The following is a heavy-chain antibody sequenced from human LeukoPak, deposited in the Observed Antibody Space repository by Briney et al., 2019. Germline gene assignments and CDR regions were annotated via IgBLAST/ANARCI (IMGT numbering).Heavy chain of an antibody. D-gene: IGHD1/OR15-1a*01. Sequence: GGSLRLSCAASGFTFSDYWMSWVRQVPGKGLEWVANIKQDGSEKNYVDSVKGRFTISRDNAKSSLYLQMNSMRAEDRAIYYCARNKRGDYWGQGALVTVSS. J-gene: IGHJ4*02. CDR1: GFTFSDYW. CDR3: ARNKRGDY. V-gene: IGHV3-7*01. CDR2: IKQDGSEK.